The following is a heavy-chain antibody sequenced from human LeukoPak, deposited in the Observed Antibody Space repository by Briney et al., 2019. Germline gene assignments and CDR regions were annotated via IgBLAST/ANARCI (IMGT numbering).Heavy chain of an antibody. J-gene: IGHJ4*02. Sequence: PGGSLRLSCAASGFTFGSYGIRWVRQAPGKGLEWVAVISHDGSNKYYADSVKGRFTISRDNSKNTLYLQMNSLRAEDTAVYYCAKVNYYDSSGYLDYWGQGTLVTVSS. CDR1: GFTFGSYG. D-gene: IGHD3-22*01. V-gene: IGHV3-30*18. CDR2: ISHDGSNK. CDR3: AKVNYYDSSGYLDY.